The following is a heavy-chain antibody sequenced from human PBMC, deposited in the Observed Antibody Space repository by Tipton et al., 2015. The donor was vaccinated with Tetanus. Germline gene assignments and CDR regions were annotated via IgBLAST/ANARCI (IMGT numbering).Heavy chain of an antibody. CDR3: PWTGSPFDY. D-gene: IGHD3-10*01. V-gene: IGHV5-51*01. J-gene: IGHJ4*02. Sequence: QLVQSGGEVKKPGESLKISCKGSGYIFNNYWIGWVRQKPGKGLEWMGTIYPGDSRVIYSPSSQGHVTISADRSITTAYLHWSSLLASAPAMYFCPWTGSPFDYWGQGTPFTVSS. CDR1: GYIFNNYW. CDR2: IYPGDSRV.